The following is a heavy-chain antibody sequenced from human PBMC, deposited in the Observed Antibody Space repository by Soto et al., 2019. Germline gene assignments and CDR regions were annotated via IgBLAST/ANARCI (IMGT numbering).Heavy chain of an antibody. Sequence: GESLKISCKGSGYSFTSYWISWVRQMPGKGLEWMGRIYPSDSYTNYSPSFQGHVTISADKSISTAYLQWSSLKASDTAMYYCARRADLDGYNSHYYYGMDVWGQGTTVTVSS. CDR3: ARRADLDGYNSHYYYGMDV. V-gene: IGHV5-10-1*01. CDR2: IYPSDSYT. CDR1: GYSFTSYW. J-gene: IGHJ6*02. D-gene: IGHD5-12*01.